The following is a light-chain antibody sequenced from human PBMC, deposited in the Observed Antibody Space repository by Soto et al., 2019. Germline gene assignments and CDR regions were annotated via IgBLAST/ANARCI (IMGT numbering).Light chain of an antibody. V-gene: IGKV3-15*01. CDR1: QSVNSN. Sequence: EIVMPQSPATLSVSPGERTTLSCRASQSVNSNLAWYQQKRGQAPMLLIYGASTRATGIPARFSGSGSGTEFTLTISSLQSEDFAVYYCQHYNNCSRTFGKGTKVEIK. J-gene: IGKJ1*01. CDR2: GAS. CDR3: QHYNNCSRT.